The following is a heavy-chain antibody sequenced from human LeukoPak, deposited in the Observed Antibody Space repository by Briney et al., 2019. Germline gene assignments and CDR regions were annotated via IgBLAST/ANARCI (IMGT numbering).Heavy chain of an antibody. V-gene: IGHV4-4*07. D-gene: IGHD2-2*01. J-gene: IGHJ6*03. CDR2: IYTSGST. CDR1: GGSISSYY. CDR3: ARALPDCSSTSCTLYMDV. Sequence: PSETLSLTCTVSGGSISSYYWSWIRQPAGKGLEWIGRIYTSGSTNYNPSLKSRVTMSVDTSKNQFSLKLSSVTAADTAVYYCARALPDCSSTSCTLYMDVWGKGTTVTVSS.